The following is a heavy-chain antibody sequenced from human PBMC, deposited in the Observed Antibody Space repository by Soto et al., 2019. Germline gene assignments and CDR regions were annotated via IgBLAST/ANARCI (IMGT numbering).Heavy chain of an antibody. Sequence: GGSLRLSCAASGFTFSSYAMSWVRQAPGKGLEWVSAISGSGGSTYYADSVKGRFTISRDNSKNTLYLQMNSLRAQDTAVYYCAKDSPLLWFGELPNFDYYGMDVWGQGTTVTVSS. D-gene: IGHD3-10*01. V-gene: IGHV3-23*01. CDR2: ISGSGGST. J-gene: IGHJ6*02. CDR1: GFTFSSYA. CDR3: AKDSPLLWFGELPNFDYYGMDV.